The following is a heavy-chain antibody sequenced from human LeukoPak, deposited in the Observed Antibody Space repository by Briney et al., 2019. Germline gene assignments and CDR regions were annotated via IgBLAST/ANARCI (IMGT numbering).Heavy chain of an antibody. V-gene: IGHV3-23*01. CDR1: EFTFSKYA. Sequence: GGSLRLSCAASEFTFSKYATNWVRQAPGKGLGWVSGINGSGVITFYADSVKGRFTISRDNSKNTLYLQMNSLRAEDTAIYYCAKDSSQGGDYFDSWGQGTLVTVSS. CDR3: AKDSSQGGDYFDS. D-gene: IGHD3-16*01. J-gene: IGHJ4*02. CDR2: INGSGVIT.